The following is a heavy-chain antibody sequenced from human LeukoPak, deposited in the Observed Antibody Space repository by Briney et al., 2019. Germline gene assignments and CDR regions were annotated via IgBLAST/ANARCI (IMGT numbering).Heavy chain of an antibody. D-gene: IGHD6-13*01. CDR2: IKHDGSEQ. V-gene: IGHV3-7*03. CDR1: GFTFSSYS. CDR3: ARVGVEQQLEEYYFDY. J-gene: IGHJ4*02. Sequence: GGSLRLSCAASGFTFSSYSMSWVRQAPGKGLEWVANIKHDGSEQYYVDSVKGRFTISRDNSKNSLYLQMNSLRAEDTAVYYCARVGVEQQLEEYYFDYWGQGTLVTVSS.